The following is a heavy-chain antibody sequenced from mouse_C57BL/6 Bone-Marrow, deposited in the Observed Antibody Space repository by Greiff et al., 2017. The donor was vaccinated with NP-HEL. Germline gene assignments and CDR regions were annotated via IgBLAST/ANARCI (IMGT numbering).Heavy chain of an antibody. V-gene: IGHV1-42*01. CDR3: ARGGRSNFYAMDY. CDR1: GYSFTGYY. J-gene: IGHJ4*01. D-gene: IGHD2-5*01. Sequence: EVMLVESGPELVKPGASVKISCKASGYSFTGYYMNWVKQSPEKSLEWIGEINPSTGGTTYNQKFKAKATLTVDKSSSTAYMQLKSLTSEDSAVYYCARGGRSNFYAMDYWGQGTSVTVSS. CDR2: INPSTGGT.